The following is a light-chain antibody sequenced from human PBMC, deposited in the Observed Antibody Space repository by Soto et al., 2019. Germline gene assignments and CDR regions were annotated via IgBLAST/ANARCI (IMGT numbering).Light chain of an antibody. Sequence: DIQMTQSPSSLSASMGDRVTITCRASQAIGNFLAWYQQRPGKAPKVLIYDASSLQSGVPSRFSGSRSGPDFTLTISSLQPEDFATYYCQQSYSSPPTFGQGTKVDIK. CDR3: QQSYSSPPT. V-gene: IGKV1-39*01. J-gene: IGKJ1*01. CDR1: QAIGNF. CDR2: DAS.